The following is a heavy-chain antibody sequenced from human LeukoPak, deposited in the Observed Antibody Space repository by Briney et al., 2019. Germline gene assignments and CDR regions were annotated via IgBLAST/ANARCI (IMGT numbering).Heavy chain of an antibody. J-gene: IGHJ3*02. D-gene: IGHD3-22*01. CDR2: IKHSGST. CDR3: ARGRYYYDSSGYYFDAFDI. Sequence: SETLSLTCAVYGGSFSGYYWSWIRQPPGKGLEWIGEIKHSGSTNYNPSLKSRVTISVDTSKNQFSLKLSSVTAADTAVYYCARGRYYYDSSGYYFDAFDIWGQGTMVTVSS. V-gene: IGHV4-34*01. CDR1: GGSFSGYY.